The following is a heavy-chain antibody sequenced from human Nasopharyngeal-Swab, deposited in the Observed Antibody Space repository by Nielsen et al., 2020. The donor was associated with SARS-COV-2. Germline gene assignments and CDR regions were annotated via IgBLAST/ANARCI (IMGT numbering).Heavy chain of an antibody. D-gene: IGHD4-11*01. CDR2: IWYDGSNK. J-gene: IGHJ4*02. V-gene: IGHV3-33*01. CDR3: ARGGGTTVTSGDFDY. Sequence: RQAAGTALEWVAVIWYDGSNKYYADSVKGRFTISRDNSKNTLYLQMNSLRAEDTAVYYCARGGGTTVTSGDFDYWGQGTLVTVSS.